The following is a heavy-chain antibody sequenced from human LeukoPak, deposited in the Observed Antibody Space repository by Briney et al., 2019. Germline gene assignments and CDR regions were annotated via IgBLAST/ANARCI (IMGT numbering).Heavy chain of an antibody. CDR3: ARGRPLGYCSSTSCYERWFDP. D-gene: IGHD2-2*01. J-gene: IGHJ5*02. CDR1: GYTLTELS. V-gene: IGHV1-24*01. Sequence: ASVKVSCKVSGYTLTELSMHWVRQAPGKGLEWMGGFDPEDGETIYAQKFQGRVAMTRNTSISTAYMELSSLRSEDTAVYYCARGRPLGYCSSTSCYERWFDPWGQGTLVTVSS. CDR2: FDPEDGET.